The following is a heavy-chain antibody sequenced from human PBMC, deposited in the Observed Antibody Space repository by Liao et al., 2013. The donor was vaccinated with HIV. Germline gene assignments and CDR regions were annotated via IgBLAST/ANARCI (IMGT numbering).Heavy chain of an antibody. V-gene: IGHV4-61*02. Sequence: QVQLQESGPGLVKPSQSLSLTCTVSGGSISSGSYYWNWIRQPAGKGLEWIGRVFTSGSTMYNPSLKSRVTISGDTSKNQFSLNLSSVTAADTAVYYCSRGDGDPWYFDVWGRWHPRSLSP. D-gene: IGHD3-10*01. CDR3: SRGDGDPWYFDV. CDR1: GGSISSGSYY. CDR2: VFTSGST. J-gene: IGHJ2*01.